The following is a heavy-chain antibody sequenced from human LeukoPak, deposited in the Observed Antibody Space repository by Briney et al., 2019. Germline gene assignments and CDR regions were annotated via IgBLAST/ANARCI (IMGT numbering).Heavy chain of an antibody. D-gene: IGHD1-26*01. CDR1: GGSISSGSFY. J-gene: IGHJ4*02. CDR3: ARQGGVGATGFDDC. V-gene: IGHV4-39*01. CDR2: ISYSGNT. Sequence: SETLSLTCTVSGGSISSGSFYGGWIRQPPGKGLQWIGSISYSGNTHYNPSLKSRVAISVDTSKTQFSLKLSSVTAADTAVYYCARQGGVGATGFDDCWGQGTLVTVSS.